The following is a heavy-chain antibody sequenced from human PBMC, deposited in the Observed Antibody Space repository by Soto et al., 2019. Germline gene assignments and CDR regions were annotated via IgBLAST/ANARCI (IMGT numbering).Heavy chain of an antibody. D-gene: IGHD3-10*01. V-gene: IGHV3-7*03. CDR1: GFTFSSYW. J-gene: IGHJ4*02. Sequence: EVQLVESGGGLVQPGGSLRLSCAASGFTFSSYWMSWVRQAPGKGLEWVANIKQDGSEKYYVDSVKGRFTISRDNAKNSLYLQMNSLRAEDTAVYYCARTLRSPVRAYFDYWGQGTLVTVSS. CDR2: IKQDGSEK. CDR3: ARTLRSPVRAYFDY.